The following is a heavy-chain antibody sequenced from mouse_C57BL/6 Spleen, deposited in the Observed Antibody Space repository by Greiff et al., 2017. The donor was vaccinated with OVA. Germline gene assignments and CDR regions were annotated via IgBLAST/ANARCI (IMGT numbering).Heavy chain of an antibody. CDR1: GYTFTSYW. Sequence: QVQLQQPGAELVRPGTSVKLSCKASGYTFTSYWMHWVKQRPGQGLEWIGVIDPSDSYTNYNQKFKGKATLTVDTSSSTAYMQLSSLTSEDSAVYYCARRQLSSRTFDYWGQGTTLTVSS. CDR3: ARRQLSSRTFDY. V-gene: IGHV1-59*01. D-gene: IGHD3-2*02. CDR2: IDPSDSYT. J-gene: IGHJ2*01.